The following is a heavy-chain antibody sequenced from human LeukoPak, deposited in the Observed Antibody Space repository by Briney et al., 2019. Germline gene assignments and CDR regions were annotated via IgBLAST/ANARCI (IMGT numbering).Heavy chain of an antibody. Sequence: SETLSLTCSVSGGSISSSIYYWGWIRQPPGKGLEWIGSIYYSGSTYYNPSLKSRVTISVDTSKNQFSLKLRSVTAADAAVYYCARRLGGSGSYYYWGQGTLVTVSS. CDR2: IYYSGST. V-gene: IGHV4-39*01. CDR1: GGSISSSIYY. CDR3: ARRLGGSGSYYY. D-gene: IGHD3-10*01. J-gene: IGHJ4*02.